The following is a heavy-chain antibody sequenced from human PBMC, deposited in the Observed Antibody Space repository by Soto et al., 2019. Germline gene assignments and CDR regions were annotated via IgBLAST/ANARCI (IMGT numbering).Heavy chain of an antibody. CDR3: ARSYSSGWYCDY. J-gene: IGHJ4*02. V-gene: IGHV4-34*01. CDR1: GGSLSGYY. Sequence: QVQLQQWGAGLLKPSETLSLTCAVYGGSLSGYYWSWIRQPPGKGLEWIGEINHSGSTNYNPPLKNRLTISVDTSKNQFSLKVNSVTSADTAVYFCARSYSSGWYCDYWGQGTLVTVSS. D-gene: IGHD6-19*01. CDR2: INHSGST.